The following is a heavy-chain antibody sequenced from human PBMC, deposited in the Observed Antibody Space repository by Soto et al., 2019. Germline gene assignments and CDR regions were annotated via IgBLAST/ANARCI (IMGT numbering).Heavy chain of an antibody. D-gene: IGHD3-16*01. V-gene: IGHV3-21*06. Sequence: PGGSLRLSCAASGFYFIAYYLSWVRQAPGKGLEWVASISSSADYKDYADSVKGRFTISKDTANNSLYLQMNSLRAEDTATYYGVRAGLDSYDAESLYFDKWGQGTLVTVYS. J-gene: IGHJ4*02. CDR2: ISSSADYK. CDR3: VRAGLDSYDAESLYFDK. CDR1: GFYFIAYY.